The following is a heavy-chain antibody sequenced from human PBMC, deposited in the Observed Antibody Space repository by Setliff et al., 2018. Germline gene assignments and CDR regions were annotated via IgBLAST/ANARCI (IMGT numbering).Heavy chain of an antibody. Sequence: ASVKVSCKASGYTLTELSRHWVRQAPGKGLEWMGGFDPEDGETIYAQKFQGRVTMTEDTSTDTAYMELSSLRSEDTAVYYCATSGATDYYGMDVWGQGTTVTVSS. CDR3: ATSGATDYYGMDV. CDR1: GYTLTELS. D-gene: IGHD1-26*01. J-gene: IGHJ6*02. CDR2: FDPEDGET. V-gene: IGHV1-24*01.